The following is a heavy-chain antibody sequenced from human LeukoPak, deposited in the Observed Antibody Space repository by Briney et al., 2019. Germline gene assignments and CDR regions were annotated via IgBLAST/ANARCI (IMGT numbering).Heavy chain of an antibody. D-gene: IGHD3-3*01. J-gene: IGHJ4*02. V-gene: IGHV3-7*01. CDR2: IKQDGSEK. CDR1: GFTFSSYW. CDR3: ASTGGVTIFGVVRNY. Sequence: GGSLRLSCAASGFTFSSYWMSWVRQAPGKGLEWVANIKQDGSEKYYVDSVKGRFTISRDNAKNSLYLQMNILRAEDTAVYYCASTGGVTIFGVVRNYWGQGTLVTVSS.